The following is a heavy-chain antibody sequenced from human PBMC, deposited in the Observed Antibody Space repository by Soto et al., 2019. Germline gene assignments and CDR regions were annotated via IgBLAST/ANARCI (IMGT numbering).Heavy chain of an antibody. Sequence: SETLSLTCTVSGDSISSSTYYWGWIRQPPGKGLEWIGCIYLTGTTYYNPSLKSRVTISVDTSKNQFSLKLSSVTAADTAVYYCARPYFSSSSMFDYWGQGTLVTVSS. CDR1: GDSISSSTYY. D-gene: IGHD6-6*01. V-gene: IGHV4-39*01. J-gene: IGHJ4*02. CDR3: ARPYFSSSSMFDY. CDR2: IYLTGTT.